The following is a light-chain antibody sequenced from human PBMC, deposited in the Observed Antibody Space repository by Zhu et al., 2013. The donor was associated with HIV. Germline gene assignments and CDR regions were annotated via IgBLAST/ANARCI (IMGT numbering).Light chain of an antibody. Sequence: DIQMTQSPSSLSASVGDRVAITCRASQSISNYLNWYQQKPGKAPKLLISTTSTLQSGVPSRFSGRGFGTDFTLTINSLQPEDFATYYCQQSYSTPLTFGPGTKVDTK. CDR2: TTS. CDR1: QSISNY. CDR3: QQSYSTPLT. J-gene: IGKJ3*01. V-gene: IGKV1-39*01.